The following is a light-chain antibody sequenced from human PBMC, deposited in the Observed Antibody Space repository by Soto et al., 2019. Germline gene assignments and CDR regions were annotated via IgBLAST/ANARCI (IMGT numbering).Light chain of an antibody. CDR3: QNYNWFPIT. CDR2: GAS. J-gene: IGKJ3*01. V-gene: IGKV1-27*01. CDR1: QGIGNY. Sequence: DIQMTQSPSSLAASVGARVTISCRASQGIGNYLAWYQQKPGKVPKLLIYGASTLQSGVASRFTGSGSGTDFTLTISSLQPEDFATYYSQNYNWFPITVGPGTKVDIK.